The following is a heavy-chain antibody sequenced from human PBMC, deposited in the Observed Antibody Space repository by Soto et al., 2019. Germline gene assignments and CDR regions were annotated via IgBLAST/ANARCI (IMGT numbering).Heavy chain of an antibody. D-gene: IGHD3-10*01. Sequence: QVQLVQSGAEVKKPGASVKVSCKASGYTFTSYYMHWVRQAPGQGLEWMGIINPSGGSTSYAQKFQGRVTMTRDTSTSTVYMELSSLRSEDTAVYYCAREDYGSGCHTDGMDVWGQGTTVTVSS. CDR2: INPSGGST. J-gene: IGHJ6*02. CDR1: GYTFTSYY. CDR3: AREDYGSGCHTDGMDV. V-gene: IGHV1-46*01.